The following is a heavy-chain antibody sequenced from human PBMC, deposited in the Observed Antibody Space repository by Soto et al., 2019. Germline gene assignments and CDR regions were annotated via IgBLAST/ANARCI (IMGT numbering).Heavy chain of an antibody. CDR1: GFTFSSYG. CDR3: ANLESWFDP. Sequence: QVQLVESGGGVVQPGRSLRLSCAASGFTFSSYGMHWVRQAPGKGLEWVAVISYDGSNKYYADSVKGRFTISRDNSKNTLYLQMNSLRAEDTAVYYCANLESWFDPWGQGTLVTVSS. CDR2: ISYDGSNK. V-gene: IGHV3-30*18. J-gene: IGHJ5*02.